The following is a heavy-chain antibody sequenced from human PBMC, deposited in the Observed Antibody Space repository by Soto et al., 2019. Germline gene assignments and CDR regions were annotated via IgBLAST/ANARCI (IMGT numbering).Heavy chain of an antibody. CDR2: LSPAFYKT. CDR1: GRTFSSCT. Sequence: ASVKVSCEASGRTFSSCTINWVRQAPGNSPEWMGGLSPAFYKTNYAQKFQGRVTITADESTNTVYMELSSLRSEDTAVYYCARARRSGWSLAGSWPYYFDSWGQGTPVTVSS. CDR3: ARARRSGWSLAGSWPYYFDS. J-gene: IGHJ4*02. V-gene: IGHV1-69*13. D-gene: IGHD6-19*01.